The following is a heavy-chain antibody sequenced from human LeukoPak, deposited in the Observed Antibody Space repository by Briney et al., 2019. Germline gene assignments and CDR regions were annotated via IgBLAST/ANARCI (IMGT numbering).Heavy chain of an antibody. CDR1: GGSISSYY. CDR2: IYYSGST. J-gene: IGHJ4*02. V-gene: IGHV4-59*08. CDR3: ASKGSGYYLLSSFDY. Sequence: SETLSLTCTVSGGSISSYYWSWIRQPPGKGLEWIGYIYYSGSTNYNPSLKSRVTISVDTSKNQFSLKLSSVTAADTAVYYCASKGSGYYLLSSFDYGAREPWSPSPQ. D-gene: IGHD3-3*01.